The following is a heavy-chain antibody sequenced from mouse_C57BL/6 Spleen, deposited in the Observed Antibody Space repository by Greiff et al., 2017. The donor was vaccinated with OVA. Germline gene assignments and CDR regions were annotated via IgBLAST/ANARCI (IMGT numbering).Heavy chain of an antibody. J-gene: IGHJ4*01. CDR1: GFNIKDDY. V-gene: IGHV14-2*01. Sequence: DVQLQQSGAELVKPGASVKLSCTASGFNIKDDYMHWVKQRTEQGLEWIGRIAPEDGETKYAPKFQGKATITADTSSNTAYLQLSSLTSEDTAVYYCAPQLTAHAMDYWGQGTSVTVSS. D-gene: IGHD4-1*01. CDR3: APQLTAHAMDY. CDR2: IAPEDGET.